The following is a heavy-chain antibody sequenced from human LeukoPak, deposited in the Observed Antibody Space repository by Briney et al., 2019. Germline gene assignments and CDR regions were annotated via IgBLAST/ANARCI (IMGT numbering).Heavy chain of an antibody. CDR3: ARVRGYCSSTSCYPYYYYYYTDV. D-gene: IGHD2-2*01. J-gene: IGHJ6*03. CDR2: INHSGST. Sequence: SETLSLTCAVYGGSFSGYYWSWIRQPPGKGLEWIGEINHSGSTNYNPSLKSRVTISVDTSKNQFSLKLSSVTAADTAVYYCARVRGYCSSTSCYPYYYYYYTDVWGEGTTVTVSS. V-gene: IGHV4-34*01. CDR1: GGSFSGYY.